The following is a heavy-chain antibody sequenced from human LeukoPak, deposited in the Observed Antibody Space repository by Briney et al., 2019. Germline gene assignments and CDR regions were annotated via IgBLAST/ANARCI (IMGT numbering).Heavy chain of an antibody. J-gene: IGHJ3*02. D-gene: IGHD2-21*02. CDR2: IYRGGNM. V-gene: IGHV3-53*01. CDR1: GFTVNSTF. CDR3: AAGGVTADRHAFEI. Sequence: GGSLRHSCVASGFTVNSTFMTWVRQAPGKGLDWVSLIYRGGNMYHEDSVGGRFKMSRDTSQNMLYLEMNSLRAEDTAVYYCAAGGVTADRHAFEIWGHGTVVTVSS.